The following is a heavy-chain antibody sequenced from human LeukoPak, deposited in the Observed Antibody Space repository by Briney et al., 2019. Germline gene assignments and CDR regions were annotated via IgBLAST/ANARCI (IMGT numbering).Heavy chain of an antibody. CDR1: GDTFSSYG. Sequence: ASVKVSSKASGDTFSSYGISWRRQSPGQGLEWMGSNSAHNGATNFSQKFQGRLTMTADTSTTTAYMELRSLTSDDTAIYYCARDSETISGVVIPSNYWGQGTLVTVSP. CDR2: NSAHNGAT. CDR3: ARDSETISGVVIPSNY. J-gene: IGHJ4*02. D-gene: IGHD3-3*01. V-gene: IGHV1-18*01.